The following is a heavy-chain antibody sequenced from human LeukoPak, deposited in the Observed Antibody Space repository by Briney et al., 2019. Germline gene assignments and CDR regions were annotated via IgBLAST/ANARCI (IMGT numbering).Heavy chain of an antibody. Sequence: GGSLRLSCAASGFTFSGYTMHWVRQAPGKGLEWVAFISSDGRYKSHADSVKGRCTISRDNSKNTLYLQMNSLRAEDTAVYYCARDAHYYDSSGYYPLFDYWGQGTLVTVSS. V-gene: IGHV3-30*04. CDR1: GFTFSGYT. CDR2: ISSDGRYK. CDR3: ARDAHYYDSSGYYPLFDY. D-gene: IGHD3-22*01. J-gene: IGHJ4*02.